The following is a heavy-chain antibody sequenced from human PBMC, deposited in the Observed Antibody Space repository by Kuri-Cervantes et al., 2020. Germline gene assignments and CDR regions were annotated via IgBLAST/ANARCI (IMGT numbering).Heavy chain of an antibody. J-gene: IGHJ4*02. D-gene: IGHD1-26*01. CDR1: GFSLTTKKMC. V-gene: IGHV2-5*08. Sequence: SGPTLVKPTETLTLTCTVSGFSLTTKKMCVSWVRQPPGKALEWLALIYWDNDKRYSPSLKSRLTITKDTSKNQVVLTMTNMDPVDTATYYCAHFWEDEYIFDYWGQGTLVTVSS. CDR2: IYWDNDK. CDR3: AHFWEDEYIFDY.